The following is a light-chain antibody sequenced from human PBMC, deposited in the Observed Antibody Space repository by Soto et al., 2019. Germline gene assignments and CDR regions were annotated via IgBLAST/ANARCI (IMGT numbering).Light chain of an antibody. V-gene: IGKV1-33*01. CDR1: QHTSNY. Sequence: DIQMTQSPSSLSASVGDRVTITCQASQHTSNYLNWYQQKPGKAPMLLIYDASNLETGVPSRFSGSGSGTDFTFTISSLQPEHIATYYCQQYDNLPLPFGPGTKVDIK. CDR3: QQYDNLPLP. CDR2: DAS. J-gene: IGKJ3*01.